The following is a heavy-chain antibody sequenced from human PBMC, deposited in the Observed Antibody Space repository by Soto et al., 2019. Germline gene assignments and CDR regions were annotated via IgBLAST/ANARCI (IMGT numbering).Heavy chain of an antibody. V-gene: IGHV1-69*06. Sequence: QVQLVQSGAEVKKPGSSVKVSCKASGGTLSSYAISWVRQAPGQGLEWMGGFIPVLGTANYAQKFRGRITLTADTSTSTAYMELSSLRSEDTAVYYCAREGARYQLLPRFLDYGMDIWGQGTTVTVS. CDR3: AREGARYQLLPRFLDYGMDI. CDR1: GGTLSSYA. J-gene: IGHJ6*02. D-gene: IGHD2-2*01. CDR2: FIPVLGTA.